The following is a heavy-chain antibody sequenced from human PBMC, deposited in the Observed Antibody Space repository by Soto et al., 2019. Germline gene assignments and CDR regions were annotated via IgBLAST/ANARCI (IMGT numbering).Heavy chain of an antibody. CDR1: GFTFSNAW. J-gene: IGHJ6*02. V-gene: IGHV3-15*07. CDR2: IKSKTDGGTT. D-gene: IGHD4-4*01. CDR3: TTVAVTRPNYYYYGMDV. Sequence: EVQLVESGGGLVKPGGSLRLSCAASGFTFSNAWMNWVRQAPGKGLEWVGRIKSKTDGGTTDYAAPVKGRFTISIDDSKNTLYLQMNSLKTEDTAVYYCTTVAVTRPNYYYYGMDVWGQGTTVTVSS.